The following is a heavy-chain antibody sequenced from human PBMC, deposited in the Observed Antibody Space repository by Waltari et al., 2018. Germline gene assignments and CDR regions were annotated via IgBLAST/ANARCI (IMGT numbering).Heavy chain of an antibody. CDR3: ARDRGRGLYLDS. J-gene: IGHJ4*02. D-gene: IGHD2-15*01. CDR1: GDSMSSTDW. V-gene: IGHV4-4*02. Sequence: QVQLQESGPGLVKPSGTLSLTCALSGDSMSSTDWWNWVRQPPGKGLEWIGQIHRSGRTHYNPSLESRVTTSIDTSNNEFSLKVTSATAADTAVYYCARDRGRGLYLDSWGQGTLVTVSP. CDR2: IHRSGRT.